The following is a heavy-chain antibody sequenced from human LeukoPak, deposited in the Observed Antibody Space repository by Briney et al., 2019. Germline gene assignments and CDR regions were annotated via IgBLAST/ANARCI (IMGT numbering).Heavy chain of an antibody. CDR2: ISGSGGST. V-gene: IGHV3-23*01. CDR1: GFTFSSYA. CDR3: AKARGSGLVATNY. J-gene: IGHJ4*02. D-gene: IGHD5-12*01. Sequence: GGSLRLSCAASGFTFSSYAMSWVRQAPGKGLEWVSAISGSGGSTYYADSVKGRFTISRDNSKNTLYLQMISLRAEDTAVYYCAKARGSGLVATNYRGQGTLVTVSS.